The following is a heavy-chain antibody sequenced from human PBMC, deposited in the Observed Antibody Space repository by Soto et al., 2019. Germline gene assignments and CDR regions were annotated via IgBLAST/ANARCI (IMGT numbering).Heavy chain of an antibody. V-gene: IGHV4-59*01. CDR3: ARGGVVATLGFFDY. J-gene: IGHJ4*02. Sequence: SETLSLTCTVSGGSISSYYWSWIRQPPGKGLEWIGYIYYSGCTNYTPSLKSRVSISVDTSKNHFSLKLSSVTAADTAVYYCARGGVVATLGFFDYWGQGTLVTVSS. D-gene: IGHD2-15*01. CDR1: GGSISSYY. CDR2: IYYSGCT.